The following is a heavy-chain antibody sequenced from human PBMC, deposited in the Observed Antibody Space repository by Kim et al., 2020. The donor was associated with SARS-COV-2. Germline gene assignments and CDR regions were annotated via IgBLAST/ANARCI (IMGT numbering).Heavy chain of an antibody. Sequence: SVRGRFSVSRDNAENSVYLQMHSLRVEDTAIYYCGKDIDKILTAHMVNWGQGTLVTVSS. J-gene: IGHJ4*02. CDR3: GKDIDKILTAHMVN. V-gene: IGHV3-9*01. D-gene: IGHD3-9*01.